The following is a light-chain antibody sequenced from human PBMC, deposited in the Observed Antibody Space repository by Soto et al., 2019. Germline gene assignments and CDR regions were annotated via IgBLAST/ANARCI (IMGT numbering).Light chain of an antibody. CDR1: SSDVGGYNY. J-gene: IGLJ1*01. CDR3: SSYRTGGHFV. V-gene: IGLV2-14*01. CDR2: EVS. Sequence: QSVLTHPGSVSWSPGQSIAISCTGTSSDVGGYNYVSWYQQLPGKAPKLLISEVSNRPSGVSHRFSGSKSGNTASLTISGLQAEDEADYYCSSYRTGGHFVFGTGTKVTVL.